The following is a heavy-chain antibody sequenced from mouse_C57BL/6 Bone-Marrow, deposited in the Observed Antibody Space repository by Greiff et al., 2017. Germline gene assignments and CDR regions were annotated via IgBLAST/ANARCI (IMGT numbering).Heavy chain of an antibody. Sequence: VKLMESGAELVKPGASVKLSCKASGYTFTEYTIHWVKQRSGQGLEWIGWFYPGSGSIKYNEKFKDKATLTADKSSSTVYMELSRLTSEDSAVYFCARHEALDSSGYWFAYWGQGTLVTVSA. J-gene: IGHJ3*01. D-gene: IGHD3-2*02. V-gene: IGHV1-62-2*01. CDR2: FYPGSGSI. CDR3: ARHEALDSSGYWFAY. CDR1: GYTFTEYT.